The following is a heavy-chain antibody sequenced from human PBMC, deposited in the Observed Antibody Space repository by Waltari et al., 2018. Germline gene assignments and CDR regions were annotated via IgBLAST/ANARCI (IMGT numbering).Heavy chain of an antibody. V-gene: IGHV3-74*01. Sequence: EVQLVESGGGLVQPGGSLRLYCAASGFTFSRSWVPRFRQAPGKGLVWVSRINGDGGSTSYADSVKGRFTISRDNANNTLYLQMNSLRAEDTAVYYCTRTRYCSTTNCQVDWFDPWGQGTLVTVSS. CDR3: TRTRYCSTTNCQVDWFDP. J-gene: IGHJ5*02. CDR2: INGDGGST. D-gene: IGHD2-2*01. CDR1: GFTFSRSW.